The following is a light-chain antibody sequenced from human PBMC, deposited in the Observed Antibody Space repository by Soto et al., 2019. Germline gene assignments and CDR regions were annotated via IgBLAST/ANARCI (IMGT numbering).Light chain of an antibody. CDR1: QSISSW. Sequence: DIPMTQSPSTLSASVGDRVTITCRASQSISSWLAWYQQKPGKAPNLLIYKASSLESGVPSRFSGSESGTEFTLTISSLQPDDFATYYCQQYDDYPRTFGQGTKVEIK. CDR2: KAS. V-gene: IGKV1-5*03. J-gene: IGKJ1*01. CDR3: QQYDDYPRT.